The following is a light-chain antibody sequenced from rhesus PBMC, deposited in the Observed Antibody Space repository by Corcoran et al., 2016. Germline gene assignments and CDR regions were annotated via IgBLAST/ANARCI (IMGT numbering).Light chain of an antibody. CDR3: QQYSSSPFT. V-gene: IGKV1-22*01. J-gene: IGKJ3*01. CDR2: KAS. Sequence: DIQMTQSPSSLSASVGDTVTITCRASQSISSWLAWYQQNPGKAPKLLIYKASRLQSGVPSRFCGSGSGTDFTLTISSLQSEDFATYYCQQYSSSPFTFGPGTKLDIK. CDR1: QSISSW.